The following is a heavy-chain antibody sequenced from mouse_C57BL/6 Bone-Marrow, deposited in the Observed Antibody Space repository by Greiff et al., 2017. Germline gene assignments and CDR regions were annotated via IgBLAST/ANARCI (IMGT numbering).Heavy chain of an antibody. J-gene: IGHJ4*01. CDR3: TKNDDYDGGGDAVDY. CDR2: IWRGGST. V-gene: IGHV2-5*01. D-gene: IGHD2-4*01. CDR1: GFSLTSYG. Sequence: VKLMESGPGLVQPSQSLSITCTVSGFSLTSYGVHWVRQSPGKGLEWLGVIWRGGSTDYNAAFMSRLSITKDNSKSQVFFKMNSLQADDTAIDYGTKNDDYDGGGDAVDYWCRGNSVTV.